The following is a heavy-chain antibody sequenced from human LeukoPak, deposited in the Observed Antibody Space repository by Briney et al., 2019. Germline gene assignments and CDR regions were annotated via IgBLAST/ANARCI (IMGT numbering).Heavy chain of an antibody. J-gene: IGHJ3*02. Sequence: EASVKVSCKASGYTFTSYYMHWVRQAPGQGLEWMGIINASGGSTSYAQKFQGRVTMTRDTSTSTVYMELSSLRSEDTAVYYCARDRSARGSFFDIWGQGTMVTVSS. CDR2: INASGGST. D-gene: IGHD5-18*01. V-gene: IGHV1-46*01. CDR3: ARDRSARGSFFDI. CDR1: GYTFTSYY.